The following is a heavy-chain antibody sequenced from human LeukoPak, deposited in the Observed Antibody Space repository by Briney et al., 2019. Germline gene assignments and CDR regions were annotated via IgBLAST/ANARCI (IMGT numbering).Heavy chain of an antibody. D-gene: IGHD6-13*01. CDR1: GFTLSDYY. V-gene: IGHV3-11*01. CDR2: ISSSGSPI. CDR3: ARGRSTHRY. J-gene: IGHJ4*02. Sequence: GESLRLSCAASGFTLSDYYMSWIRPAPGKGLEWVSYISSSGSPIYYSDSVKGRFTISRDNAKNSLYLQMNSLRAEDTAVYYCARGRSTHRYWGQGTLVTVSS.